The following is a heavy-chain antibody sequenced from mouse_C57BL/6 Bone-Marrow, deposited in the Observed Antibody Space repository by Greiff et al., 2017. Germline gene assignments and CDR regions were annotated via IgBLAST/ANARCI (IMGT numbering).Heavy chain of an antibody. J-gene: IGHJ4*01. CDR3: AREGRGSEAMDY. V-gene: IGHV1-81*01. Sequence: QVQLQQSGAELARPGASVKLSCKASGYTFTSYGISWVKQRTGQCLEWIGEIYPRSGNTYYNEKFKGKATLTADKSSSTAYMELRSLTSEDSAVYVCAREGRGSEAMDYWGQGTSVTVSA. CDR1: GYTFTSYG. CDR2: IYPRSGNT. D-gene: IGHD3-2*02.